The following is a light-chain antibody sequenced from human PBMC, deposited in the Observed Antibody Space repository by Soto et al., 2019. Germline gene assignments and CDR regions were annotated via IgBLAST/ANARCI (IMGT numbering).Light chain of an antibody. Sequence: QSVLTQPPSVSGAPGQRVTISCTGSSSNIGAGFDVHWYQQLPGTAPKLLIFGHSNRPSGVPDRFSGSKSGTSASLAITGLQPEDEADYYCQSYDSSLSGYVFGTGTKVNVL. J-gene: IGLJ1*01. CDR3: QSYDSSLSGYV. CDR1: SSNIGAGFD. V-gene: IGLV1-40*01. CDR2: GHS.